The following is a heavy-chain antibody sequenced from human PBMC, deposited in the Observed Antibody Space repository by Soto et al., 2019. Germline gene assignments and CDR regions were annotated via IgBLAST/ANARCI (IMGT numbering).Heavy chain of an antibody. Sequence: QVQLVESGGGVVQPGRSLRLSCAASGFTFSSYGMHWVRQAPGKGLEWVAVISYDGSNKYYADSVKGRFTISRDNSKNTLYLKMNSMRAEDTAVYYCAKEPTSMYSSSWYRLSYFDYWGQGTLVTVSS. D-gene: IGHD6-13*01. V-gene: IGHV3-30*18. CDR3: AKEPTSMYSSSWYRLSYFDY. J-gene: IGHJ4*02. CDR2: ISYDGSNK. CDR1: GFTFSSYG.